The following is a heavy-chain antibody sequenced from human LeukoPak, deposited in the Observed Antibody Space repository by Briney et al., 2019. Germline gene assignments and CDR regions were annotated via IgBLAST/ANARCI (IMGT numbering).Heavy chain of an antibody. Sequence: GESLKISCKGSGYSFTSYWIGWVRQMPGKGLEWMGIIYPGDSDTRYSPSFQGQVTISADKSISTAYLQWSSLKASDTAMYYCARHAPGYCSSTSCLRTDAFDIWGQGTMVTVSS. D-gene: IGHD2-2*01. V-gene: IGHV5-51*01. J-gene: IGHJ3*02. CDR3: ARHAPGYCSSTSCLRTDAFDI. CDR2: IYPGDSDT. CDR1: GYSFTSYW.